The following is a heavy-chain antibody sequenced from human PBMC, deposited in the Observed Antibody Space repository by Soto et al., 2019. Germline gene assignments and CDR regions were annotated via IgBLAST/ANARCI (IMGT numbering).Heavy chain of an antibody. CDR2: IIPIFGTA. CDR3: ARGRSGYDWEFDY. V-gene: IGHV1-69*13. J-gene: IGHJ4*02. CDR1: GGTFSSYA. Sequence: ASVKVSCKASGGTFSSYAISWVRQAPGQGLEWMGGIIPIFGTANYAQKFQGRVTITADESTSTAYMELSSLRSEDTAVYYCARGRSGYDWEFDYWGQGTLVTVSS. D-gene: IGHD5-12*01.